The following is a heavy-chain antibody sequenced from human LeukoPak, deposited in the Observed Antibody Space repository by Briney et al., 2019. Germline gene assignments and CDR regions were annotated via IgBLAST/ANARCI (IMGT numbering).Heavy chain of an antibody. J-gene: IGHJ4*02. CDR1: GGSINNSY. CDR3: ARHHLAGDLGYSSGWFLD. Sequence: SETLSLTCTVSGGSINNSYWSWIRQPPGKGLEWSGFIYYSGSTNYNPSLKGRVTISVDTSKNQFSLKLNSVTAADTAVYYCARHHLAGDLGYSSGWFLDWGQGTLVTVSS. V-gene: IGHV4-59*08. CDR2: IYYSGST. D-gene: IGHD6-19*01.